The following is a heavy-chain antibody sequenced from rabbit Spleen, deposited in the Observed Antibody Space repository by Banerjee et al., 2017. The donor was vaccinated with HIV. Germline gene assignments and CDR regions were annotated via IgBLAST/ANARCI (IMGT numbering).Heavy chain of an antibody. J-gene: IGHJ4*01. CDR1: GFSFSNRFY. Sequence: QEQLEESGGDLVKPGASLTLTCTASGFSFSNRFYMCWVRQAPGKGLEWIACIDSGSSGDTYYASWARGRFTISKTSSTTVTLQMTSLTAADTATYFCARETSSGWGVVSYYFNLWGPGTLVTVS. V-gene: IGHV1S45*01. CDR3: ARETSSGWGVVSYYFNL. D-gene: IGHD4-1*01. CDR2: IDSGSSGDT.